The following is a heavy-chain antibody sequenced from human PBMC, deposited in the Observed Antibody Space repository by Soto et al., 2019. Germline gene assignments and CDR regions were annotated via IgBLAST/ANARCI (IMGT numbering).Heavy chain of an antibody. Sequence: QVQLVESGGRVVQPGRSLRLSCAASGFTFNSNAMHWVRQAPGKGLERVAVISFDGSNTFYGDSVKGRFTISRDISENTLYLQMNSLRAEDTAVYYCARDHDSSSWYGYLDFWGQGTLVTVSS. J-gene: IGHJ4*02. CDR2: ISFDGSNT. V-gene: IGHV3-33*01. CDR1: GFTFNSNA. D-gene: IGHD6-13*01. CDR3: ARDHDSSSWYGYLDF.